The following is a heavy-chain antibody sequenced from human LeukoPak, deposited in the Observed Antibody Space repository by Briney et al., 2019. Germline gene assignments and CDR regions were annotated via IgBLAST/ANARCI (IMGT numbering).Heavy chain of an antibody. CDR1: GFTFSSYA. V-gene: IGHV3-30*04. Sequence: KAGGSLRLSCAASGFTFSSYAMHWVRQAPGKGLEWVAVISYDGSNKKYADSVKGRFTISRDKSKNTLYLQMNSLRAEDSAVYYCAKSSPVYYGSGCYYLTPFVQWGQGNLVTVSP. D-gene: IGHD3-10*01. J-gene: IGHJ4*02. CDR3: AKSSPVYYGSGCYYLTPFVQ. CDR2: ISYDGSNK.